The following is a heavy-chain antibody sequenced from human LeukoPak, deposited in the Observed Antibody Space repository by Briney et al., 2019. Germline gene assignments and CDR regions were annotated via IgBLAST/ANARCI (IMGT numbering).Heavy chain of an antibody. V-gene: IGHV4-30-2*01. CDR3: ARYSYDYEALEY. J-gene: IGHJ4*02. CDR1: GDSISNGDKY. CDR2: IYHSGST. Sequence: SETLSLTCTVSGDSISNGDKYYSWIRQPPGKGLEWIGYIYHSGSTYYKSSLKSRVTISLDRSAKQFSLMLSSVTAADTAVYFCARYSYDYEALEYWGQGTLVTVSS. D-gene: IGHD3-16*01.